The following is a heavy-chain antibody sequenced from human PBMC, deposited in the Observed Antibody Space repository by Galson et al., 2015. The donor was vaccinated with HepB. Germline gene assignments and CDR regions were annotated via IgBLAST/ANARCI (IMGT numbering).Heavy chain of an antibody. Sequence: SLRLSCAASGFTFSSYSMNWVRQAPGKGLEWVSYISSSSSTIYSADSVKGRFTISRDNAKNSLYLQMNSLSAEDTAVYYCARVWRQQHDYYYYYGMDVWGQGTTITVSS. D-gene: IGHD6-13*01. V-gene: IGHV3-48*01. J-gene: IGHJ6*02. CDR1: GFTFSSYS. CDR2: ISSSSSTI. CDR3: ARVWRQQHDYYYYYGMDV.